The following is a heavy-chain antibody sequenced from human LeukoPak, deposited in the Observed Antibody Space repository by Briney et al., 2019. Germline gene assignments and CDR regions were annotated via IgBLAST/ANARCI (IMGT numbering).Heavy chain of an antibody. D-gene: IGHD3-9*01. CDR2: IYYSGST. Sequence: PSETLSLTCTVSGGSISSSSYYWGWIRQPPGKGLEWIGSIYYSGSTYYNLSLKSRVTISVDTSKNQFSLKLSSVTAADTAVYYCARQNDILTGLDYWGQGTLVTVSS. CDR1: GGSISSSSYY. J-gene: IGHJ4*02. V-gene: IGHV4-39*01. CDR3: ARQNDILTGLDY.